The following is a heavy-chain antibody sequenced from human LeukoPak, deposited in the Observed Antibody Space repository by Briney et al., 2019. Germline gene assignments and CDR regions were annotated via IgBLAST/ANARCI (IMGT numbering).Heavy chain of an antibody. Sequence: GGSLRLSCAASGFTFSNAWMSWVRQAPGKGLEWVGRIKSKTDGGTTEYAAPVKGRFTISRDDSKNTLYLQMNSLRAEDTAVYYCAKALPLRLVYFDYWGQGTLVTVSS. V-gene: IGHV3-15*01. CDR1: GFTFSNAW. CDR2: IKSKTDGGTT. J-gene: IGHJ4*02. CDR3: AKALPLRLVYFDY. D-gene: IGHD3-9*01.